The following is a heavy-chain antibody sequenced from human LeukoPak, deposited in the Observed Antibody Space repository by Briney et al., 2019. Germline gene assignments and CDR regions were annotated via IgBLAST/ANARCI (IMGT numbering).Heavy chain of an antibody. J-gene: IGHJ4*02. CDR2: INHSGST. D-gene: IGHD3-22*01. CDR1: GGSFSGYY. V-gene: IGHV4-34*01. Sequence: ASETLSLTCAVYGGSFSGYYWSWIRQPPGKGLEWIGEINHSGSTNYNPSLKSRVTISVDTSKNQFSLKLSSVTAADTAVYYCARAPRTMYYYDSSAAFDYWGQGTLVTVSS. CDR3: ARAPRTMYYYDSSAAFDY.